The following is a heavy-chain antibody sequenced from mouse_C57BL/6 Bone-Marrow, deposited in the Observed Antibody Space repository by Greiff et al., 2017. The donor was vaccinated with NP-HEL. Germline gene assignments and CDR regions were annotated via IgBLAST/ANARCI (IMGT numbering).Heavy chain of an antibody. CDR3: TRDTTGYGYFDV. V-gene: IGHV1-15*01. CDR1: GYTFTDYE. D-gene: IGHD1-1*01. Sequence: QVQLQQSGAELVRPGASVTLSCKASGYTFTDYEMHWVKQTPVHGLEWIGAIDPETGGTAYNQKFKGKAILTADKSSSTAYMELRSLTSEDSAVDYCTRDTTGYGYFDVWGTGTTVTVSS. J-gene: IGHJ1*03. CDR2: IDPETGGT.